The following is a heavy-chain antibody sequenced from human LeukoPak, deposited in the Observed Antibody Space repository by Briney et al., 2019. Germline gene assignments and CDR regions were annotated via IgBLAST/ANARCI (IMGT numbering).Heavy chain of an antibody. CDR2: INPSGGST. CDR1: GYTFTSYY. V-gene: IGHV1-46*01. CDR3: ARSRITMVRGRPSGLDWFGP. Sequence: ASVKVSCKASGYTFTSYYMHWVRQAPGQGLEWMGIINPSGGSTSYAQKFQGRVTMTRDTSTSTVYMELSSLRSEDTAVYYCARSRITMVRGRPSGLDWFGPWGQGTLVTVSS. J-gene: IGHJ5*02. D-gene: IGHD3-10*01.